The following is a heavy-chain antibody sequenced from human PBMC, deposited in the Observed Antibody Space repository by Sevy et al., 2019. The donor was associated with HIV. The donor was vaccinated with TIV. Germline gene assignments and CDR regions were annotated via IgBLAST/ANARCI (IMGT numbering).Heavy chain of an antibody. J-gene: IGHJ4*02. Sequence: GESLEISCKASGYSFTPYWIGWVRQMPGKGLEWMGIVYPRDSDTRYSPSFQGHVTISADKSISTAYLQWSSLKASDTAMYYCARLSSSGYEYWGQGTLVTVSS. D-gene: IGHD3-22*01. CDR2: VYPRDSDT. CDR3: ARLSSSGYEY. V-gene: IGHV5-51*01. CDR1: GYSFTPYW.